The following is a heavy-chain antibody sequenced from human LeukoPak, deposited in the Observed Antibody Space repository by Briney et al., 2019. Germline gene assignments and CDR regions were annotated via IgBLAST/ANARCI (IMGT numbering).Heavy chain of an antibody. V-gene: IGHV1-3*01. J-gene: IGHJ4*02. CDR1: EFTFTDYA. Sequence: GASVKVSCKASEFTFTDYAINWVRQAPGQRLERMGWINAGNGNTRYSQRFQGRVTITRDTSASTAYMELSSLTSEDTAVYYCTRGRWSATTASYYLDFWGQGTLVTVSS. CDR2: INAGNGNT. D-gene: IGHD5-24*01. CDR3: TRGRWSATTASYYLDF.